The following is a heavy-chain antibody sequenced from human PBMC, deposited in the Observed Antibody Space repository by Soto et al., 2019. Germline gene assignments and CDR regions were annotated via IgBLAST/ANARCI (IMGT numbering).Heavy chain of an antibody. CDR3: AREGVAPYYYYGMDV. CDR2: ISTYNGDT. J-gene: IGHJ6*02. D-gene: IGHD5-12*01. CDR1: GYTFTRSG. Sequence: ASVKVSCTASGYTFTRSGISWVRQAPGQGLEWMGWISTYNGDTNYAQTFQGRVTMTTDTSTSTVHMEVRSLRSDDTAVYYCAREGVAPYYYYGMDVWGQGTPVTVSS. V-gene: IGHV1-18*01.